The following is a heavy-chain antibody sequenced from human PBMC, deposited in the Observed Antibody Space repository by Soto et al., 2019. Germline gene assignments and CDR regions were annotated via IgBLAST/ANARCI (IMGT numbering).Heavy chain of an antibody. D-gene: IGHD6-13*01. Sequence: PSETLSLTCTVSGGSISSYYWSWIRQPAGKGLEWIGRIYTSGSTNYNPSLKSQVTMSVDTSKNQFSLKLSSVTAADTAVYYCARDAGYSSSWYSGRPGYYGMDVWGQGTTVTVSS. CDR1: GGSISSYY. V-gene: IGHV4-4*07. CDR3: ARDAGYSSSWYSGRPGYYGMDV. CDR2: IYTSGST. J-gene: IGHJ6*02.